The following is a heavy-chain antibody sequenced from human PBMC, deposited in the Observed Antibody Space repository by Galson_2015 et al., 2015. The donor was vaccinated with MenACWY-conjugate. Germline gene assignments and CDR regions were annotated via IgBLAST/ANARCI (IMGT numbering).Heavy chain of an antibody. J-gene: IGHJ4*02. Sequence: SLRLSCATSGFIFGDYLMGWFRQAPGKGLDWVGFIRSKTYGATPEYAASVKGRFTISRDDSDSIAYLQMNSLKTEDTALYYCATHRGYSSGPYFDFWGQGTLVTVSS. CDR1: GFIFGDYL. D-gene: IGHD5-18*01. CDR3: ATHRGYSSGPYFDF. CDR2: IRSKTYGATP. V-gene: IGHV3-49*03.